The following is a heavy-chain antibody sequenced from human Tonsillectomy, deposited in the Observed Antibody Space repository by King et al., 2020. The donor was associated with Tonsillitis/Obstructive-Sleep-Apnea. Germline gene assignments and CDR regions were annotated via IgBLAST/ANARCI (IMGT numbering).Heavy chain of an antibody. V-gene: IGHV1-46*01. CDR2: INPSGGST. D-gene: IGHD6-13*01. Sequence: QLVQSGAEVKKPGASVKVSCKASGYTFTSYDMHWVRQAPGQGLEWMGIINPSGGSTSYAQKFQGRVTMTRDTSTSTVYMELSSLRSEGTAVYYCARRDPLNISWYNPAHFGMTVWDQGTTVTVSS. CDR3: ARRDPLNISWYNPAHFGMTV. CDR1: GYTFTSYD. J-gene: IGHJ6*02.